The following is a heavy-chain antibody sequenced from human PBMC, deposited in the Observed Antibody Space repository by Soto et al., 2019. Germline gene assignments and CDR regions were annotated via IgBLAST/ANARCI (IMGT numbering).Heavy chain of an antibody. CDR3: ARSTYYDFWSGYDNWFDP. J-gene: IGHJ5*02. CDR2: IYYSGST. CDR1: GGSISSSSYY. D-gene: IGHD3-3*01. Sequence: SETLSLTCTVSGGSISSSSYYWGWIRQPPGKGLEWIGSIYYSGSTYYNPSLKSRVTISVDTSKNQFSLKLSSVTAADTAVYYCARSTYYDFWSGYDNWFDPWGQGTLVTVSS. V-gene: IGHV4-39*01.